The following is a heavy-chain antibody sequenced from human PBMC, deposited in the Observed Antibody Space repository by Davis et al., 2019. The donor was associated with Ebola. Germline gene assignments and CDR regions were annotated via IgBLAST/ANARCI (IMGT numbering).Heavy chain of an antibody. J-gene: IGHJ4*02. CDR2: IYSGGST. CDR3: ASSPLNSGYGYYFDY. CDR1: GFTVSSNY. V-gene: IGHV3-66*01. D-gene: IGHD5-12*01. Sequence: PGGSLRLSCAASGFTVSSNYMSWVRQAPGKGLEWVSVIYSGGSTYYADSVKGRFTISRDNSKNTLYLQMNSLRAEDTAVYYCASSPLNSGYGYYFDYWGQGTLVTVSS.